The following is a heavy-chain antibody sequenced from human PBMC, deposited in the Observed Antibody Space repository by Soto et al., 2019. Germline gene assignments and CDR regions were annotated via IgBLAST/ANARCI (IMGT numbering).Heavy chain of an antibody. CDR1: GDSITSNSYF. V-gene: IGHV4-39*01. CDR2: IYYSGTT. Sequence: SETLSLTCTVSGDSITSNSYFWAWIRQPPGKGLEWIGSIYYSGTTYYNPSLKSRVTISVDRSKNQFPLKLSSVTAADTAVYYCARHFSVDYFDYWGQGALVTISS. J-gene: IGHJ4*02. CDR3: ARHFSVDYFDY.